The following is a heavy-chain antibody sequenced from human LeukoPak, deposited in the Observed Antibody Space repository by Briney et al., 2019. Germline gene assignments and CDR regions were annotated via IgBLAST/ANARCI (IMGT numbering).Heavy chain of an antibody. CDR1: GFTFSSYG. V-gene: IGHV3-30*03. D-gene: IGHD5-12*01. CDR3: ARVSYDYGFDY. CDR2: ISYDGSNK. J-gene: IGHJ4*02. Sequence: GGSLRLSCAASGFTFSSYGMHWVRQAPGKGLEWVAVISYDGSNKYYADSVKGRFTISRDNSKNTLYLQMNNLRAEDTAVYYCARVSYDYGFDYWGQGALVTVSS.